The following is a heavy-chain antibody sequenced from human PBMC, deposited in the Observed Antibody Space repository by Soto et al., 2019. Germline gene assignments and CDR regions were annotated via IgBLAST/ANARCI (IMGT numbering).Heavy chain of an antibody. J-gene: IGHJ6*02. CDR3: AKHRDYYYGMDV. CDR1: GFTFSSYA. Sequence: EVQLLESGGGLVQPGGSLRLPCAASGFTFSSYAMSWVRQAPGKGLEWVSAISGSGGSTYYADSVKGRFTISRDNSKNTLYLQMNSLRAEDTAVYYCAKHRDYYYGMDVWGQGTTVTVSS. CDR2: ISGSGGST. V-gene: IGHV3-23*01.